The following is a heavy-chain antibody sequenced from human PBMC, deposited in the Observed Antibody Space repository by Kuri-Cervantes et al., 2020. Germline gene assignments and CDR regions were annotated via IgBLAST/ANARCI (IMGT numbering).Heavy chain of an antibody. V-gene: IGHV3-30*05. J-gene: IGHJ4*02. CDR3: ARVNYGDYGGYFDY. CDR2: ISYDGSNK. D-gene: IGHD4-17*01. CDR1: GFTFSSYS. Sequence: GGSLRLSCAASGFTFSSYSMNWVRQAPGKGLEWVAVISYDGSNKYYADSVKGRFTISRDNSKNTLYLQMNSLRAEDTAVYYCARVNYGDYGGYFDYWGQGTLVTVSS.